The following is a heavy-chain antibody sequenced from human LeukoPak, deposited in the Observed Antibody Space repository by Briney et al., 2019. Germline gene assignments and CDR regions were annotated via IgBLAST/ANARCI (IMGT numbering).Heavy chain of an antibody. CDR3: AKSGGYCSGGSCATKYYFDY. CDR1: GFTFSSYV. CDR2: IRYDGSNK. D-gene: IGHD2-15*01. Sequence: GGSLRLSCAASGFTFSSYVMHWVRQAPGKGLEWVAFIRYDGSNKYYADSVKGRFTISRDNSKNTLYLQMNSLRVEDTAVYYCAKSGGYCSGGSCATKYYFDYWGQGNLVTVSS. V-gene: IGHV3-30*02. J-gene: IGHJ4*02.